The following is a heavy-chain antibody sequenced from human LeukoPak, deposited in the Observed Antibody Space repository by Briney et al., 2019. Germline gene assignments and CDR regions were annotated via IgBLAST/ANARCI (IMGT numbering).Heavy chain of an antibody. CDR2: LSTSFTYI. J-gene: IGHJ3*02. CDR3: AREVEEAFDI. V-gene: IGHV3-21*01. D-gene: IGHD1-26*01. Sequence: PGGSLRLSCAASGFTFSSYGMHWVRQAPGKGLEWVSSLSTSFTYIYYADSVKGRFTVSRDNTKNSLSLQMNSLRVEDTAMYYCAREVEEAFDIWGQGTMVTVSS. CDR1: GFTFSSYG.